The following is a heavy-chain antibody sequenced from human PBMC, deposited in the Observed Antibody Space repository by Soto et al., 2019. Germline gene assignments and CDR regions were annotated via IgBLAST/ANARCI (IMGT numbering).Heavy chain of an antibody. CDR3: ARVSTFGVPGCFDT. D-gene: IGHD3-3*01. CDR1: GFTFSKYE. Sequence: SLRLSCAASGFTFSKYEMNWVRQAPGKGLEWVSYISSSGTTIYYADSVKGRFTISRDNAKNSLYLQMNSLRAEDTAVYYCARVSTFGVPGCFDTWGQGTLVTVSS. CDR2: ISSSGTTI. J-gene: IGHJ5*02. V-gene: IGHV3-48*03.